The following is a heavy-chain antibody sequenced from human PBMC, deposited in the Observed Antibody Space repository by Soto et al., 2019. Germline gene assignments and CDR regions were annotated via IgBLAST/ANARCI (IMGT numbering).Heavy chain of an antibody. D-gene: IGHD2-15*01. V-gene: IGHV1-46*01. J-gene: IGHJ2*01. CDR2: IYPRTGST. Sequence: QVQLVQSGADVKKPGTSVKVSCKAAGYSFTNYCMYWVRQAPGQGLEWMGMIYPRTGSTRYAQKFQDRVTLTRDTSTTTVYMELSTLISDDTAVYYCARDGGLLTASWHYDLWGPGTLVTVSS. CDR1: GYSFTNYC. CDR3: ARDGGLLTASWHYDL.